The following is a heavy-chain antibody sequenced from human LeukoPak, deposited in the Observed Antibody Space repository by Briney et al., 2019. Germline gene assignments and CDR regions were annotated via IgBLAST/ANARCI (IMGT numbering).Heavy chain of an antibody. J-gene: IGHJ4*02. Sequence: GGSLRLSCAASGFTFSSYAMHWVRQAPGKGLEWVAVISYDGSNKYYADSVKGRFTISRDNSKNTLYLQMNSLRAEDTAEYYCARDARTVTYIDYWGQGNLVTVSS. CDR3: ARDARTVTYIDY. V-gene: IGHV3-30-3*01. CDR1: GFTFSSYA. D-gene: IGHD4-17*01. CDR2: ISYDGSNK.